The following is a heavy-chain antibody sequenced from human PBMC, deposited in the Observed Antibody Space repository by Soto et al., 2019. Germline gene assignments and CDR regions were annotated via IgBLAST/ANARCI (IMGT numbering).Heavy chain of an antibody. CDR3: ARDYMVRGVMRWFDP. CDR1: GGSTSSSNW. V-gene: IGHV4-4*02. CDR2: IYHSGST. Sequence: PSETLSLTCAVSGGSTSSSNWWSWVRQPPGKGLEWIGEIYHSGSTNYNPSLKSLVTISVDKSKNQFSLMLSSVTAADTAVYYCARDYMVRGVMRWFDPWGQGTRVTVS. J-gene: IGHJ5*02. D-gene: IGHD3-10*01.